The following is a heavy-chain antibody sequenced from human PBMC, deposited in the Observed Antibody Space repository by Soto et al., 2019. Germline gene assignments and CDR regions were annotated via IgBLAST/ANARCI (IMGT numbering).Heavy chain of an antibody. CDR3: AGRVGATNYGMDV. J-gene: IGHJ6*02. V-gene: IGHV3-NL1*01. D-gene: IGHD1-26*01. Sequence: PVGSLRLSCAASGFSFRDYGMHWVRQAPVKGLECVSTIYGSGSTYCADSVKGRFTISRDNSKNTLYLQMNSLRAEDTAVYYCAGRVGATNYGMDVWGQGTTVTVSS. CDR2: IYGSGST. CDR1: GFSFRDYG.